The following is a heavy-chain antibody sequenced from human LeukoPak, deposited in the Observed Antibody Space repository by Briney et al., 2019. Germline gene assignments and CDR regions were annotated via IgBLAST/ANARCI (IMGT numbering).Heavy chain of an antibody. V-gene: IGHV1-18*01. CDR2: ISAYNGNT. D-gene: IGHD6-13*01. J-gene: IGHJ4*02. Sequence: ASVKVSCKASGYTFTSYGISWVRQAPGQGLEWMGWISAYNGNTNYAQKLQGRFTMTTDTSTSTAYMELRSLRSDDTAVYYCARDHAAAGYFYYWGQGTLVTVSS. CDR3: ARDHAAAGYFYY. CDR1: GYTFTSYG.